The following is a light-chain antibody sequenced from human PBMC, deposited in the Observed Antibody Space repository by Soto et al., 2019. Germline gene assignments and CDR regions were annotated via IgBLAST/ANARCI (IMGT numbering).Light chain of an antibody. CDR1: QTISSY. CDR3: QQSYITPLT. Sequence: DIPMTQSPSSLSASVGDKVTITCRASQTISSYLNWYQQKPGKAPELLISAASSLQSGVPSRFSGSASGTDFTLTIRSLQPEDFATYYCQQSYITPLTFGGGTKVEIK. J-gene: IGKJ4*01. V-gene: IGKV1-39*01. CDR2: AAS.